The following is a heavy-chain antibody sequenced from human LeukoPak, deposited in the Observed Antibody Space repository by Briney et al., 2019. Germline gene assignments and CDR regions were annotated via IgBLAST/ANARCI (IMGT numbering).Heavy chain of an antibody. D-gene: IGHD3-16*02. V-gene: IGHV3-48*04. Sequence: GGTLRLSCAASGFTFSSYGMSWVRQAPGKGLEWVSYISSGGSTIYYADSVKGRFTISRDNAKNSLYLQVNSLRAEDTAVYYCAAAPQTYRYLAYWGQGTLVTVSS. J-gene: IGHJ4*02. CDR1: GFTFSSYG. CDR3: AAAPQTYRYLAY. CDR2: ISSGGSTI.